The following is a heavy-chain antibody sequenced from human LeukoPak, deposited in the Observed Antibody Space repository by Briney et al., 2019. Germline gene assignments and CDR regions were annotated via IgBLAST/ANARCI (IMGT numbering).Heavy chain of an antibody. V-gene: IGHV4-39*07. D-gene: IGHD3-10*01. CDR2: IYSRGNT. CDR3: ARSDGYGLVGI. CDR1: GGSISSSSYY. Sequence: SETLSLTCTVSGGSISSSSYYWGWIRQPPGKTLEWIGSIYSRGNTYYNPSLKSRVIVLIDTAKNHFSLNLSSVTAADTAVYYCARSDGYGLVGIWGQGTMVTVSS. J-gene: IGHJ3*02.